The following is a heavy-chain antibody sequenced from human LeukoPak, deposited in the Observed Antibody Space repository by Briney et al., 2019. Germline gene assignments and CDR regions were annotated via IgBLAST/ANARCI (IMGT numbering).Heavy chain of an antibody. Sequence: ASVKVSCKASGYSFTDYYMHWVRQAPGQGLEWMGWINPNSGGTNYAQKFQGRVTMTRDTSISTAYMELSRLRSDDTAVYYCARVHVDFWSGFFDYWGQGTLVTVSS. CDR1: GYSFTDYY. J-gene: IGHJ4*02. D-gene: IGHD3-3*01. CDR2: INPNSGGT. CDR3: ARVHVDFWSGFFDY. V-gene: IGHV1-2*02.